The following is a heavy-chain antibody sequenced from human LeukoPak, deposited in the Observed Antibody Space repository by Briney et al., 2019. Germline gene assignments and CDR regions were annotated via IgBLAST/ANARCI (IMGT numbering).Heavy chain of an antibody. J-gene: IGHJ6*02. CDR3: ARYGGGDTWYAHFGMDA. CDR1: GYTFNNYG. CDR2: ISGYNGNT. D-gene: IGHD2-21*02. V-gene: IGHV1-18*01. Sequence: ASVKVSCKTSGYTFNNYGINWVRQAPGQGLESVGWISGYNGNTNYAQKFQGRITMTIDTPTSTGYMELRSLTSDDTAVFYCARYGGGDTWYAHFGMDAWGRGTTVTVSS.